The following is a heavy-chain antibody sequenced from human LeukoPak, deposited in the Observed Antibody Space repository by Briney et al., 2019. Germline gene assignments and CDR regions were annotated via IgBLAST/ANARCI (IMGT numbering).Heavy chain of an antibody. CDR1: GFTFTSYW. CDR2: IKQDGSEK. D-gene: IGHD6-13*01. V-gene: IGHV3-7*01. J-gene: IGHJ4*02. Sequence: PGGSLRLSCAASGFTFTSYWMSWVRQAPGKGLEWVANIKQDGSEKYFVDSVKGRFTISRDNAKNSLYLQMNSLRAEDTAVYYCAREGIAAGADYWGQGTLVTVSS. CDR3: AREGIAAGADY.